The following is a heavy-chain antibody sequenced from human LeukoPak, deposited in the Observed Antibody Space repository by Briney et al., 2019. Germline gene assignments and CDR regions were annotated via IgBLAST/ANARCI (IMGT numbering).Heavy chain of an antibody. CDR1: GYSISSGYY. CDR3: ARRYSNSYFDC. V-gene: IGHV4-38-2*01. D-gene: IGHD4-11*01. Sequence: SETLSLTCAVSGYSISSGYYWAWIRQPPGKGLEWIGNIYHSGSTYYNPSLKSRVTISVDTSKNQFSLKLSSVTAADTAVYYCARRYSNSYFDCWGQGTLVTVSS. CDR2: IYHSGST. J-gene: IGHJ4*02.